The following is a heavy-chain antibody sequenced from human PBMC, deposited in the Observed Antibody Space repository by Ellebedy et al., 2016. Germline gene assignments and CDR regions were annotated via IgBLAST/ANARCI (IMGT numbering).Heavy chain of an antibody. CDR1: GFTFSTYG. CDR3: AKVKGPSGSSPVIDS. V-gene: IGHV3-30*18. Sequence: GGSLRLXCAASGFTFSTYGMHWVRQAPGKGLEWVAIVSYDGSHKFYADSVRGRFTISRDDSKSTLFLQMNSLRPEDTAVYYCAKVKGPSGSSPVIDSWGQGTLVTVSS. J-gene: IGHJ4*02. CDR2: VSYDGSHK. D-gene: IGHD1-26*01.